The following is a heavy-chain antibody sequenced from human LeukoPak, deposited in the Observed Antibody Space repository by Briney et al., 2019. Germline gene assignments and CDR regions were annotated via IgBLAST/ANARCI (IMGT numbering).Heavy chain of an antibody. CDR1: GLPIGDFA. CDR3: ARESGKFDY. J-gene: IGHJ4*02. Sequence: GGSLRLSCVASGLPIGDFAMHWVRQAPGQGLEWVSLISGDGVSTFFTDSVKGRFCISRDNSKNSLFLEMSSLRTEDTAMYYCARESGKFDYWGQGTLVAVSS. V-gene: IGHV3-43*02. CDR2: ISGDGVST.